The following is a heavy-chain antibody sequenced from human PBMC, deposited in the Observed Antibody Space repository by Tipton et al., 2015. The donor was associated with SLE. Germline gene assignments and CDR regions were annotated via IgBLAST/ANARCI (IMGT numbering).Heavy chain of an antibody. Sequence: TLSLTCAVYGGFFSGHYCTWIRQSPGKGLEWIGDISHSGTTNYNSSLRGRVTISGDTSKNQFSLKLFSVTAADTAVYYCARVTSTSNLYYDFWSGSLDYWGQGTLVTVSS. CDR1: GGFFSGHY. J-gene: IGHJ4*02. CDR3: ARVTSTSNLYYDFWSGSLDY. V-gene: IGHV4-34*01. D-gene: IGHD3-3*01. CDR2: ISHSGTT.